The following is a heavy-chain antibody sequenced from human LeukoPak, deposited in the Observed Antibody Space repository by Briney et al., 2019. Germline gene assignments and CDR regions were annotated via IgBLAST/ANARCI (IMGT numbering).Heavy chain of an antibody. V-gene: IGHV4-59*12. CDR3: ARDVRRYYGSGSYYTKGLDY. D-gene: IGHD3-10*01. J-gene: IGHJ4*02. CDR1: GGSISNYY. CDR2: VSYSGST. Sequence: PSETLSLTCTVSGGSISNYYWTWIRQPPGKGLECIGYVSYSGSTYYNPSLKSRVTISVDTSKNQFSLKLSSVTAADTAVYYCARDVRRYYGSGSYYTKGLDYWGQGTLVTVSS.